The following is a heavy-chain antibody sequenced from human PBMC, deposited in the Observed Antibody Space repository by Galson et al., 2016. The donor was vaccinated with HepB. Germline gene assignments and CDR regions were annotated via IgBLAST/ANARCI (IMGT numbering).Heavy chain of an antibody. J-gene: IGHJ6*02. CDR1: GVSLSDYY. V-gene: IGHV4-34*01. D-gene: IGHD3-3*01. CDR3: VSLRGFADYYYYGMDA. CDR2: ISHTGSA. Sequence: SETLSLTCAVNGVSLSDYYWSWIRQSPGRGLEWIGEISHTGSANYNPSLKSRVTISVDTSMNHFSLTLRSLTAADTAVYYCVSLRGFADYYYYGMDAWGQGTTVTVSS.